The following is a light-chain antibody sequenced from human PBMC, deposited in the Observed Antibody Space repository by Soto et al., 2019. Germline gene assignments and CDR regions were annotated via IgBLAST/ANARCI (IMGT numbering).Light chain of an antibody. Sequence: EIVLTQSPPTLSLSPGDRATLSSRASQSVSSYLAWYQQKPGQAPRLLIYDASNRATGIPARFSGSGSGTDFTLTITTLEPADFAVYYCQQRSNWPSTFGGGTKVEIK. J-gene: IGKJ4*01. CDR2: DAS. V-gene: IGKV3-11*01. CDR1: QSVSSY. CDR3: QQRSNWPST.